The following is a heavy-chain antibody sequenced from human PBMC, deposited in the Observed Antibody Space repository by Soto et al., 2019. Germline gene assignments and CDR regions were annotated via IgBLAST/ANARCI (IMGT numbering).Heavy chain of an antibody. V-gene: IGHV4-30-4*01. CDR1: GGSIISGDYY. CDR2: IYYSGST. J-gene: IGHJ6*02. D-gene: IGHD2-15*01. Sequence: SETLSLTCTVSGGSIISGDYYWIWIRQPPGKGLEWIGYIYYSGSTYYNPSLKSRVTISVDTSKNQFSLKLSSVTAADTAVYYCAREGSYGMDVWGQGTTVTVS. CDR3: AREGSYGMDV.